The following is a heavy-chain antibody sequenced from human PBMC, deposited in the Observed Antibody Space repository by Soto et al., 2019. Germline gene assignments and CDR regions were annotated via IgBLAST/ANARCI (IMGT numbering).Heavy chain of an antibody. J-gene: IGHJ1*01. V-gene: IGHV1-69*01. CDR1: GGTFSSYA. Sequence: QVQLVQSGAEVKKPGSSVKVSCKASGGTFSSYAISWVRQAPGQGLEWMGGIIPIFGTANYAQKLQGRFRITADESTSTAYMELSSLRSDDTAVYYCARSKGWELHNEYFQQWGQGTLVSVFS. CDR2: IIPIFGTA. D-gene: IGHD1-26*01. CDR3: ARSKGWELHNEYFQQ.